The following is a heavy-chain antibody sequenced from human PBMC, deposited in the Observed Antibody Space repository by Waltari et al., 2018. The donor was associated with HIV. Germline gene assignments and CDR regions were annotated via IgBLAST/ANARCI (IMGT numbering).Heavy chain of an antibody. CDR2: ISWNSGDI. Sequence: EVQLVESGGGSVQPGRSLRLSCPASGIPFDDYALPWVRQPPGKGLEWVSGISWNSGDIAYADSVKGRFTISRDNTKNSLFLQMNSVRVEDTALYYCVKDGASTIFGVLNGMDVWGQGTTVTVSS. CDR1: GIPFDDYA. J-gene: IGHJ6*02. CDR3: VKDGASTIFGVLNGMDV. D-gene: IGHD3-3*01. V-gene: IGHV3-9*01.